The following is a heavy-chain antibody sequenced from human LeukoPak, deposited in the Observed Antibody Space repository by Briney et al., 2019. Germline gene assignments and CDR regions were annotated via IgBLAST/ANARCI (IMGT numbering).Heavy chain of an antibody. CDR3: ARSSGYYYLDY. V-gene: IGHV4-59*08. CDR1: GGSISSYY. CDR2: IYYSGST. J-gene: IGHJ4*02. D-gene: IGHD3-22*01. Sequence: SSETLSLTCTVSGGSISSYYWSWIRQPPGKGLEWIGYIYYSGSTNYNPSLKSRVTIPVDTSKNQFSLKLSSVTAADTAVYYCARSSGYYYLDYWGQGTLVTVSS.